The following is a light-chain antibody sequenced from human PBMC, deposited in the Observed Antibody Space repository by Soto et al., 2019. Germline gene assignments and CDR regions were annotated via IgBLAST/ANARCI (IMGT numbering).Light chain of an antibody. CDR1: LSVSSAY. Sequence: EIVLTQSPGTLSLSPGERATLSCRASLSVSSAYLAWYQQKLGQAPRLLIYGSSNRATGIPDRFSGSGSGTDFTLTISRLEPEDFAVYYCQQYGSSRWTFGQGTKVEIK. CDR2: GSS. CDR3: QQYGSSRWT. V-gene: IGKV3-20*01. J-gene: IGKJ1*01.